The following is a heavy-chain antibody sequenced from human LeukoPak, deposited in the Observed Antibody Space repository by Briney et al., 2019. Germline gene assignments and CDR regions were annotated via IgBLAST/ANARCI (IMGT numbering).Heavy chain of an antibody. CDR1: GFTVITND. D-gene: IGHD1-14*01. Sequence: GGSLRLSCAASGFTVITNDMTWVRQAPGKGLEWVSVLYGDGDTKYADSVQGRFTISRDNSKNTLYLEMNSLSPDDTAVYYCARGVEPLAANTLAYWGQGTLVTVSS. J-gene: IGHJ4*02. CDR2: LYGDGDT. V-gene: IGHV3-53*01. CDR3: ARGVEPLAANTLAY.